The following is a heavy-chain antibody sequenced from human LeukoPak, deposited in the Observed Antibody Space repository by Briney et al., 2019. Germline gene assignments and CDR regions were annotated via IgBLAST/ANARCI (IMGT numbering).Heavy chain of an antibody. J-gene: IGHJ3*02. CDR3: ARARRTTVTPGAFDI. CDR2: ISSSSSYI. CDR1: GFTFSSYS. D-gene: IGHD4-17*01. V-gene: IGHV3-21*01. Sequence: GGSLRLSCAASGFTFSSYSMNWVRQAPGKGLEWVSSISSSSSYIYYADSVKGRFTISRDNAKNSLYLQMNSLRAEDTAVYYCARARRTTVTPGAFDIWGQGTMVTVPS.